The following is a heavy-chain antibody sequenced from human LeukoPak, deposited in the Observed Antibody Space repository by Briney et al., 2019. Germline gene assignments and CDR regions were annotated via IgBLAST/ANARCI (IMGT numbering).Heavy chain of an antibody. J-gene: IGHJ5*02. CDR3: ASSASGSDWFDP. Sequence: PGGSLRLSCAASGFTFSSYAMHWVRQAPGKGLEWVAVISYDGSNKYYADSVKGRFTISRDNSKNTLYLQMNSLRAEDTAVYYCASSASGSDWFDPWGRGTLVTVSS. V-gene: IGHV3-30*04. CDR1: GFTFSSYA. D-gene: IGHD3-10*01. CDR2: ISYDGSNK.